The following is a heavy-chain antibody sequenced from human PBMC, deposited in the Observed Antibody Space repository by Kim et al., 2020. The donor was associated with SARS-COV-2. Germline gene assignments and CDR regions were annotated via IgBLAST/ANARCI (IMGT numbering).Heavy chain of an antibody. D-gene: IGHD3-3*01. CDR1: GFTFSSYS. J-gene: IGHJ4*02. Sequence: GGSLRLSCAASGFTFSSYSMNWVRQAPGKGLEWVSSISSSSRYKYYADSVKGRFTISRDNAKNSLYLQMNSRRAVDTAVYYCARWDYDAPGDYWRQATQVTVCS. CDR3: ARWDYDAPGDY. V-gene: IGHV3-21*01. CDR2: ISSSSRYK.